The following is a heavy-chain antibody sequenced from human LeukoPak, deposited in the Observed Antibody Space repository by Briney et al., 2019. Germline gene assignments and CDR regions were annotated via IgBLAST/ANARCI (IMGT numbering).Heavy chain of an antibody. CDR3: ATRYYHDTSGYSFDN. V-gene: IGHV3-7*01. Sequence: PGGSLRLSCAASGFTFSNYWMTWVRQAPGKGLEWVADIKQEGSEKYYADSVKGRFTISRDDAKNSLYLEMSSLRAEDTAVYYCATRYYHDTSGYSFDNWGQGTLVAVS. J-gene: IGHJ4*02. D-gene: IGHD3-22*01. CDR2: IKQEGSEK. CDR1: GFTFSNYW.